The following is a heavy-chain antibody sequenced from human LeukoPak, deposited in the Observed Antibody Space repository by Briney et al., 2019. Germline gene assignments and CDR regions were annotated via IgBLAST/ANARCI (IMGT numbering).Heavy chain of an antibody. V-gene: IGHV3-74*01. J-gene: IGHJ4*02. CDR1: GFTFSNYW. CDR3: IKGRQPDY. CDR2: INSDGSST. Sequence: GGSLRLSCAAYGFTFSNYWMHWVRQAPGKGLVWVSRINSDGSSTDYADSVKGRFTIPRDNAENTLYLEMNSLRAEDTAVYYYIKGRQPDYWGQGTLVTVSP. D-gene: IGHD6-13*01.